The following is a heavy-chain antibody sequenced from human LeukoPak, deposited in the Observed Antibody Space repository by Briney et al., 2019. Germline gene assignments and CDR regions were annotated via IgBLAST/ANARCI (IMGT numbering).Heavy chain of an antibody. CDR2: ISYDGSNK. Sequence: GGSLRLSCAASGFTFSSYGMHWVRQAPGKGLEWVAVISYDGSNKYYADSVKGRFTISRGNCKNTLYLQMNSLRAEDTAVYYCAKKRERYYDSLVDYWGQGTLVTVSS. D-gene: IGHD3-22*01. CDR3: AKKRERYYDSLVDY. J-gene: IGHJ4*02. V-gene: IGHV3-30*18. CDR1: GFTFSSYG.